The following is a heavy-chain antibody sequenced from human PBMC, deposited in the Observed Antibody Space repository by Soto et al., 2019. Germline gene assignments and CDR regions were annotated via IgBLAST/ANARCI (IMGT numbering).Heavy chain of an antibody. CDR2: IYYSGST. Sequence: SETLSLTCTVSGGSISSGGYYWSWIRQHPGKGLEWIGYIYYSGSTYYNPSLKSRVTISVDTSKNQFSLKLSSVTAADTAVYYCARVYNCSSTSCYGWSDPWGQGTLVTVSS. CDR3: ARVYNCSSTSCYGWSDP. J-gene: IGHJ5*02. CDR1: GGSISSGGYY. D-gene: IGHD2-2*01. V-gene: IGHV4-31*03.